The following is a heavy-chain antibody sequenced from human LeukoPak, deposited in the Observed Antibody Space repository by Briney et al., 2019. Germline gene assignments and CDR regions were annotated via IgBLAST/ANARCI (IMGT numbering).Heavy chain of an antibody. D-gene: IGHD4-11*01. Sequence: GGSLRLSCSASGFTFSHYGMHGVRQAPGTGLEWVAVIWSDASDKYYANSVKGRFTISRDNFKNSLYLQMNSLRADDTAVYYCAKDAQRGFDYSNSLDYWGQGTRVTVSS. V-gene: IGHV3-33*06. J-gene: IGHJ4*02. CDR3: AKDAQRGFDYSNSLDY. CDR2: IWSDASDK. CDR1: GFTFSHYG.